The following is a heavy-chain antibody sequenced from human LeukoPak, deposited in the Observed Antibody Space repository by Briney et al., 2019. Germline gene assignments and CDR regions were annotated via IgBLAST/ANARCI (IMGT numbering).Heavy chain of an antibody. Sequence: SQTLSLTCAISGDSVSSHSAAWNWIRQSPSRGLEWLGRTYYRSRWYNDYAVSVKSRITINPDTSKNQFTLQLNSVTPEDTAVYYCARDSKDSNSWYFFDYWGQGTLVTVSS. CDR2: TYYRSRWYN. D-gene: IGHD6-13*01. CDR3: ARDSKDSNSWYFFDY. V-gene: IGHV6-1*01. CDR1: GDSVSSHSAA. J-gene: IGHJ4*02.